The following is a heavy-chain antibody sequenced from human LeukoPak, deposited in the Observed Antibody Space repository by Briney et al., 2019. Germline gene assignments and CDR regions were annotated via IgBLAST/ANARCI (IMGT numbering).Heavy chain of an antibody. V-gene: IGHV4-59*01. J-gene: IGHJ4*02. Sequence: PSETLSLTCTVSGGSISSYYWSWIRQPPGKGREWIGYIYYSGSTNYNPSLKSRVTISVDTSKNQFSLKLSSVTAADTAVYYCARGVSVRFLEWLLTGLYFDYWGQGTLVTVSS. D-gene: IGHD3-3*01. CDR2: IYYSGST. CDR1: GGSISSYY. CDR3: ARGVSVRFLEWLLTGLYFDY.